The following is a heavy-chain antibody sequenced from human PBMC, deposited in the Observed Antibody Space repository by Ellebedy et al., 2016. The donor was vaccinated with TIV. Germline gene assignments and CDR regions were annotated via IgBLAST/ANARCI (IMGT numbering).Heavy chain of an antibody. Sequence: MPSETLSLTCTVSGYPISSGYYWGWFRQPPGKGLEWIGSIYHSGSTYYNPSLKSRVSMSVDTSINQFSLRLSSVTAADTAVYYCARHRTAVAFDPWGQGTLVTVSS. J-gene: IGHJ5*02. CDR3: ARHRTAVAFDP. V-gene: IGHV4-38-2*02. D-gene: IGHD6-19*01. CDR1: GYPISSGYY. CDR2: IYHSGST.